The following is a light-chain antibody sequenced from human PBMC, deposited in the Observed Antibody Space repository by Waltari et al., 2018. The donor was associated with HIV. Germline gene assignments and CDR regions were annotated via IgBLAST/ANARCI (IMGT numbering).Light chain of an antibody. V-gene: IGLV1-47*01. CDR2: PDI. J-gene: IGLJ3*02. CDR1: TPNIGSHY. Sequence: QSELTQPPSTSGTPGQRVTFSCSGTTPNIGSHYVSWYQRLPGTAPIVFITPDILRPSGVPARFSGSKSGTSASRAISGLRSEDGADYFCSVWDDTLSGPVFGGGTRLTVL. CDR3: SVWDDTLSGPV.